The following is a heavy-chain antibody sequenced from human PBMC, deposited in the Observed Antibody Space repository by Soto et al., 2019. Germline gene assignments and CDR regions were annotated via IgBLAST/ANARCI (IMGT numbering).Heavy chain of an antibody. CDR1: GGSISSSSYY. V-gene: IGHV4-39*01. CDR3: ARHDSSSSSPLDY. D-gene: IGHD6-6*01. Sequence: SETLSLTCTVSGGSISSSSYYWGWIRHPPGKGLEWIGSIYYSGSTYYNPSLKSRVTISVDTSKNQFSLKLSSVTTADTAVYYCARHDSSSSSPLDYWGQGTLVTVSS. CDR2: IYYSGST. J-gene: IGHJ4*02.